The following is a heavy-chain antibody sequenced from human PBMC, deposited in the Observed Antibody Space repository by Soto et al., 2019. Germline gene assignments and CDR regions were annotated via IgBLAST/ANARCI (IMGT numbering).Heavy chain of an antibody. D-gene: IGHD3-3*01. CDR1: GFTVSSNY. J-gene: IGHJ4*02. V-gene: IGHV3-53*01. Sequence: PGGSLRLSCADSGFTVSSNYLSWVRQAPGKGLEWVSVIFSADNTHYADSVKGRFTISRDNYKNTVFLQMNSLRAEDTAVYYCAITGAGYYIVWGQGTPVTVSS. CDR3: AITGAGYYIV. CDR2: IFSADNT.